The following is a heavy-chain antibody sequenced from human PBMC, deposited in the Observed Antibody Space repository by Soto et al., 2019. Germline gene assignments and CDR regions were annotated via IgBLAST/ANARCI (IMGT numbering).Heavy chain of an antibody. CDR2: IIPIFGTA. D-gene: IGHD3-10*01. CDR1: GGTFSSYA. Sequence: ASVKVSCKASGGTFSSYAISWVRQAPGQGLEWMGGIIPIFGTANYAQKFQGRVTITADESTSTAYMELSSLRSEDTAVYYCARVSGYYYCSGSYYAFDIWGQGTMVTVSS. V-gene: IGHV1-69*13. J-gene: IGHJ3*02. CDR3: ARVSGYYYCSGSYYAFDI.